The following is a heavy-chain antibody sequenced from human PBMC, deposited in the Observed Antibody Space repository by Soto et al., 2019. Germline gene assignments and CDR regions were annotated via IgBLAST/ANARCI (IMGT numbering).Heavy chain of an antibody. CDR1: GFTFSSYS. CDR3: AREGQQSSLGYYYYYGMGV. J-gene: IGHJ6*02. D-gene: IGHD3-16*02. V-gene: IGHV3-21*01. CDR2: ISSSSSYI. Sequence: GGSLRLSCAASGFTFSSYSMNWVRQAPGKGLEWVSSISSSSSYIYYADSVKGRFTISRDNAKNSLYLQMNSLRDEDTAVYYCAREGQQSSLGYYYYYGMGVWGQGTTVTVSS.